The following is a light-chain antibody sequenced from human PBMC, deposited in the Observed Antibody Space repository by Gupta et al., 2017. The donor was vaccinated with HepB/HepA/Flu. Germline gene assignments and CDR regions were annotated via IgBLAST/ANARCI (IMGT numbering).Light chain of an antibody. CDR3: QQRFRTPWT. CDR1: QIITRY. CDR2: TTS. Sequence: DIQVTQSPSSLSASVGDRVNITCRTSQIITRYLNWYQQKPGKAPKVLIYTTSRVKSGVPSRFSGSGSGTDFTLTISSRQPEDFATYYCQQRFRTPWTFGQGTKVEIK. J-gene: IGKJ1*01. V-gene: IGKV1-39*01.